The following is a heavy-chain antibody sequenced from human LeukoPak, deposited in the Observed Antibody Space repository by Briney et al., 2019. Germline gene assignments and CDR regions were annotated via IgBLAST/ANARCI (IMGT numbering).Heavy chain of an antibody. V-gene: IGHV3-74*01. CDR2: IKGDGSST. J-gene: IGHJ3*02. D-gene: IGHD6-19*01. Sequence: GGSLRLSCAASGFTFNYWMDWVRQAPGKGLVWVSRIKGDGSSTGYADSVEGRFSISRDNAKNTMYLEMNSLRDEDTALYYCVRGGYPSGFDIWGQGTMVTVSS. CDR3: VRGGYPSGFDI. CDR1: GFTFNYW.